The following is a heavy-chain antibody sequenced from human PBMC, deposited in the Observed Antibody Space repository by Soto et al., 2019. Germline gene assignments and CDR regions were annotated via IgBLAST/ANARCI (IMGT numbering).Heavy chain of an antibody. V-gene: IGHV3-30*18. Sequence: QVQLVESGGGVVQPGRSLRLSCAASGITFRNFGLHWVRQAPGKGLEWVAVISYDGSNTYYSDSVKGRFTISRDNFKNPLYLQMDSLRTEDTAVYYCAKGDLDTSMAMAFDYWGQGTLVTVSS. D-gene: IGHD5-18*01. CDR3: AKGDLDTSMAMAFDY. J-gene: IGHJ4*02. CDR1: GITFRNFG. CDR2: ISYDGSNT.